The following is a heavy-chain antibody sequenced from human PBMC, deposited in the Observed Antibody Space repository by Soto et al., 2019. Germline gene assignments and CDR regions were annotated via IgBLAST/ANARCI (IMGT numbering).Heavy chain of an antibody. CDR1: GFTFSSYA. Sequence: GGSLRLSCAASGFTFSSYAMSWVRQAPGKGLEWVSYITSSGTTVYYADSVRGRFTISRDNAKNSLYLQMNSLRDDDTAVYYCARGSSNWAYYFDFWGQGTLVTVSS. V-gene: IGHV3-48*02. D-gene: IGHD6-13*01. CDR3: ARGSSNWAYYFDF. J-gene: IGHJ4*02. CDR2: ITSSGTTV.